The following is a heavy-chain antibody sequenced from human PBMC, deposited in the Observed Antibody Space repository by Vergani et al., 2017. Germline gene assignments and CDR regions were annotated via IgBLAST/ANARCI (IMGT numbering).Heavy chain of an antibody. D-gene: IGHD3-16*01. J-gene: IGHJ6*03. CDR1: GFSFSSHA. Sequence: QVQLAESGGGRVQPGRSLRLSCAASGFSFSSHAIHWVRQAPGKGLEWVAVISNDGSKKYYADSVKGRFTISRDNSKNTLDLQMNSLRTQDTAVYYCARDLRGSYYYYYMDVWGKGTTVTVSS. CDR3: ARDLRGSYYYYYMDV. V-gene: IGHV3-30*03. CDR2: ISNDGSKK.